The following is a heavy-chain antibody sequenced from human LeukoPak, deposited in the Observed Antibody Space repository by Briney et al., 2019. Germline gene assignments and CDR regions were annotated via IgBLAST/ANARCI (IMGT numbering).Heavy chain of an antibody. CDR2: IFSNDEK. Sequence: SGPTLVNPTETLTLTCTVSGFSLSNARMGVGWIRQPPGKALEWLAHIFSNDEKSYRTSLKSRPTTSKATPKSQVVLIMTNMDPVDTAAYYCARIASYYDSSGYPGGVDYWRQGTLVTVSS. D-gene: IGHD3-22*01. CDR1: GFSLSNARMG. V-gene: IGHV2-26*01. J-gene: IGHJ4*02. CDR3: ARIASYYDSSGYPGGVDY.